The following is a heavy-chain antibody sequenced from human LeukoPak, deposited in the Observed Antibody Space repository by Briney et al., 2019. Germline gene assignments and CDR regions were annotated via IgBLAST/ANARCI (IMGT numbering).Heavy chain of an antibody. Sequence: PGGSLRLSCAASGFTFSSYGMSWVRQAPGKGLEWVSAISGSGGSTYYADSVKGRFTISRDNSKNTLYLQMNSLRAEDTAVYYCAKMIYYDSSGFDVWGQGTLVTVSS. J-gene: IGHJ4*02. V-gene: IGHV3-23*01. D-gene: IGHD3-22*01. CDR1: GFTFSSYG. CDR3: AKMIYYDSSGFDV. CDR2: ISGSGGST.